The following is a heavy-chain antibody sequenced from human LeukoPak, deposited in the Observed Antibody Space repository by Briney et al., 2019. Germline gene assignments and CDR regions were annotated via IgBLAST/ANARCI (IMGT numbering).Heavy chain of an antibody. CDR1: GFTFDDYG. V-gene: IGHV3-23*01. CDR3: AKDKEWISYYYMDV. J-gene: IGHJ6*03. D-gene: IGHD3-3*01. CDR2: ISGSGGST. Sequence: PGGSLRLSCAASGFTFDDYGMSWVRQAPGKGLEWVSAISGSGGSTYYADSVKGRFTISRDNSKNTLYLQMNSLRAEDTAVYYCAKDKEWISYYYMDVWGKGTTVTVSS.